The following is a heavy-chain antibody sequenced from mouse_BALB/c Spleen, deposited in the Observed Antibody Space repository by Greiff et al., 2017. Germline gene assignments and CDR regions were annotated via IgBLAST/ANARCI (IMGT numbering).Heavy chain of an antibody. CDR2: IYPGDGDT. V-gene: IGHV1-80*01. Sequence: QVQLQQSGAELVRPGSSVKISCKASGYAFSSYWMNWVKQRPGQGLEWIGQIYPGDGDTNYNGKFKGKATLTADKSSSTAYMQLSSLTSEDSAVYFCARETMVNHYAMDYWGQGTSVTVSS. J-gene: IGHJ4*01. CDR1: GYAFSSYW. CDR3: ARETMVNHYAMDY. D-gene: IGHD2-1*01.